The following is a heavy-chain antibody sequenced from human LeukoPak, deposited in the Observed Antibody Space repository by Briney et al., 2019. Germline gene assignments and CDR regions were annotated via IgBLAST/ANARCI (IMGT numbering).Heavy chain of an antibody. CDR2: IHYSGSA. CDR1: GGSISGYY. V-gene: IGHV4-59*01. Sequence: SETLSLTCTVSGGSISGYYWTWVRQPPGTGLEWIGQIHYSGSADYNPSLKSRITISVDTSKNQMSLKLTSVTAADTAIYYCARFGLDYDMGVWGQGTTVTVSS. D-gene: IGHD3-16*01. J-gene: IGHJ6*02. CDR3: ARFGLDYDMGV.